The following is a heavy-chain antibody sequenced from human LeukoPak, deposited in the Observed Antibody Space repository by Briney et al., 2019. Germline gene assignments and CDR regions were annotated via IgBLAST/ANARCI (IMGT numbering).Heavy chain of an antibody. CDR2: IYSGGST. V-gene: IGHV3-53*01. J-gene: IGHJ4*02. Sequence: GGSLRLSCAASDFTVSSNYMSWVRQAPGKGLEWVSVIYSGGSTYYADSVKGRFTISRDNSKNTLYLQMNSLRAEDTAVYYCARGRQYYDSSGYGLYYFDYWGQGTLVTVSS. CDR3: ARGRQYYDSSGYGLYYFDY. D-gene: IGHD3-22*01. CDR1: DFTVSSNY.